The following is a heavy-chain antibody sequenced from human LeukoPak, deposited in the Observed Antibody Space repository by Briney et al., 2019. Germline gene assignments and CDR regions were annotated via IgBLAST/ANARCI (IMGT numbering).Heavy chain of an antibody. CDR1: GGSISSSSYY. V-gene: IGHV4-39*01. J-gene: IGHJ4*02. D-gene: IGHD6-19*01. CDR3: ARHVGYSSGWYSDHYFDY. Sequence: SETLSLTCTVSGGSISSSSYYWGWIRQPPGKGLEWIGSIYYSGCTYYNPSLKSRVTISVDTSKNQFSLKLSSVTAADTAVYYCARHVGYSSGWYSDHYFDYWGQGTLVTVSS. CDR2: IYYSGCT.